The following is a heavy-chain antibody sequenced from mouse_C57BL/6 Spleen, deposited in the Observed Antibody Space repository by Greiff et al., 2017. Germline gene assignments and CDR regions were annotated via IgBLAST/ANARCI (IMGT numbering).Heavy chain of an antibody. CDR3: TRDPHYYGSSYYFDY. Sequence: EVQVVESGEGLVKPGGSLKLSCAASGFTFSSYAMSWVRQTPEKRLEWVAYISSGGDYIYYADTVKGRFTISRDNARNTLYLQMSSLKSEDTAMYYCTRDPHYYGSSYYFDYWGQGTTLTVSS. J-gene: IGHJ2*01. D-gene: IGHD1-1*01. CDR2: ISSGGDYI. V-gene: IGHV5-9-1*02. CDR1: GFTFSSYA.